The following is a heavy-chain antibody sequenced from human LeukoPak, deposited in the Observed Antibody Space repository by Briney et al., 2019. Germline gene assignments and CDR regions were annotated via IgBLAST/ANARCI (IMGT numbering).Heavy chain of an antibody. V-gene: IGHV3-7*01. CDR3: ARASGRATARLPLDY. D-gene: IGHD1-14*01. J-gene: IGHJ4*02. Sequence: GGSLRLSCAASGFTFSSYWMSWVRQAPGKGLEWVANIKQGGSEKYYVDSVKGRFTISRDNAKNSLYLHMNSLRAEDTAVYYCARASGRATARLPLDYWGQGTLVTVSS. CDR1: GFTFSSYW. CDR2: IKQGGSEK.